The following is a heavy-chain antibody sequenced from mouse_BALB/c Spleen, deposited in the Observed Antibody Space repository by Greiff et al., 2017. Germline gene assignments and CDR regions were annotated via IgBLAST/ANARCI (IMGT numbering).Heavy chain of an antibody. D-gene: IGHD1-1*01. Sequence: QVQLQQSGPGLVQPSQSLSITCTVSGFSLTSYGVHWVRQSPGKGLEWLGVIWSGGSTDYNAAFISRLSISKDNSKSQVFFKMNSLQANDTAIYYCARRRDYGGSFAYWGQGTLVTVSA. CDR3: ARRRDYGGSFAY. CDR1: GFSLTSYG. J-gene: IGHJ3*01. CDR2: IWSGGST. V-gene: IGHV2-2*02.